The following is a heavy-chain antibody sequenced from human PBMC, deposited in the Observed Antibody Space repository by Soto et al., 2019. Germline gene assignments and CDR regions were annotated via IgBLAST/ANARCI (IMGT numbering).Heavy chain of an antibody. CDR2: ISAYNGNT. V-gene: IGHV1-18*01. CDR1: GYTFTSYG. D-gene: IGHD5-12*01. Sequence: ASVKVSCKASGYTFTSYGISWVRQAPGQGLEWMGWISAYNGNTNHAQKLQGRVTMTTDTSTSTAYMELRSLRSDDTAVYYCARDYPRGGYNHSRGQGTLVTVSS. CDR3: ARDYPRGGYNHS. J-gene: IGHJ1*01.